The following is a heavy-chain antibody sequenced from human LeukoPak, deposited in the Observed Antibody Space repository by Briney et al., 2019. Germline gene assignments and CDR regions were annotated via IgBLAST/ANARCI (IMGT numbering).Heavy chain of an antibody. CDR2: ISSSGSTI. CDR3: AREIPPGYCGGDCYPNWFDP. D-gene: IGHD2-21*02. J-gene: IGHJ5*02. V-gene: IGHV3-11*01. Sequence: GGSLRLSCAASGFTFSDYYMSWIRQAPGKGLEWVSCISSSGSTIYYADSVKGRFTISRDNAKNSLYLQMNSLRAEDTVVYYCAREIPPGYCGGDCYPNWFDPWGQGTLVTVSS. CDR1: GFTFSDYY.